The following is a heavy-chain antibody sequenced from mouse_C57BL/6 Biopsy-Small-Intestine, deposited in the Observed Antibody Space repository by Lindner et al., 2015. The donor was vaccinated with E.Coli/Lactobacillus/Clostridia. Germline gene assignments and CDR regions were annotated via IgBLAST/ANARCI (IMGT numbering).Heavy chain of an antibody. CDR1: GFSLTSSG. CDR3: ASARGDGSFAY. V-gene: IGHV2-6*01. J-gene: IGHJ3*01. CDR2: IWTIGRT. D-gene: IGHD2-3*01. Sequence: VQLQESGPGLVAPSQSLSITCTVSGFSLTSSGVDWVRQSPGKGLEWLGVIWTIGRTNYNSALKSRLSISKDNSKSQVFLKMDSLQTDDTAMYYCASARGDGSFAYWGQGTLVTVSA.